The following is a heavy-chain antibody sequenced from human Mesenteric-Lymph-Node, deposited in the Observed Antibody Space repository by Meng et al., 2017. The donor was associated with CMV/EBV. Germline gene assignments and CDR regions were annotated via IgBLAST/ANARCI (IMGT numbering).Heavy chain of an antibody. V-gene: IGHV3-30-3*01. CDR2: ISYDGSNK. D-gene: IGHD2-2*02. J-gene: IGHJ3*02. Sequence: GGSLRLSCADSGFTFSSYAMHWVRQAPGKGLEWVAVISYDGSNKYYADSVKGRFTISRDNSKNTLYLQMNSLRAEDTAVYYCARGGRYCSRTSCYNFPIDIWGQGTMVTVSS. CDR1: GFTFSSYA. CDR3: ARGGRYCSRTSCYNFPIDI.